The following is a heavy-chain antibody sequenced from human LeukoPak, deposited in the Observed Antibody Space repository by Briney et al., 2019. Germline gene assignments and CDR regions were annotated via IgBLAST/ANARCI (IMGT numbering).Heavy chain of an antibody. CDR1: GFTFSSYW. Sequence: GGSLRLSCAASGFTFSSYWMSWVRQAPGKGLEWVAVLWYDGSNKYYADSVKGRFTISRDNPKNTLYLQMNSLRVEDTAVYYCAKRKGGHGSGSFDYWGQGTVVTVSS. CDR3: AKRKGGHGSGSFDY. CDR2: LWYDGSNK. V-gene: IGHV3-33*08. J-gene: IGHJ4*02. D-gene: IGHD3-10*01.